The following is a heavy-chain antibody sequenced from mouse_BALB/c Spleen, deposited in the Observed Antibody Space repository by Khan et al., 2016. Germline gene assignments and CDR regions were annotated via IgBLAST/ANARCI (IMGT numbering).Heavy chain of an antibody. Sequence: QVQLQQSGPEMVRPGVSVKISCKGSGYTFTDDAMYWVKQSHAKRLEWIGVISTYYGNTNYNQKFKGKATMTVDKSSSTAYMELARLTSEDSAIYYCARWNGNIAMHYWGQGTSVTVSS. CDR3: ARWNGNIAMHY. J-gene: IGHJ4*01. CDR1: GYTFTDDA. CDR2: ISTYYGNT. D-gene: IGHD2-1*01. V-gene: IGHV1S137*01.